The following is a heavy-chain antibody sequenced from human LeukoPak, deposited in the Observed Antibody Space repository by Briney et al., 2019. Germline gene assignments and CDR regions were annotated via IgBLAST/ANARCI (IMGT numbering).Heavy chain of an antibody. D-gene: IGHD3-3*01. Sequence: ASVKVSCKASGYTFTSYDINWVRQATGQGLEWMGWMNPNSGNTGYAQRFQGRVTMTRNTSISTAYMELSSLRSEDTAVYYCARGRRFLEWLSAAYCYYMDVWGKGTTVTVSS. CDR3: ARGRRFLEWLSAAYCYYMDV. CDR2: MNPNSGNT. CDR1: GYTFTSYD. V-gene: IGHV1-8*01. J-gene: IGHJ6*03.